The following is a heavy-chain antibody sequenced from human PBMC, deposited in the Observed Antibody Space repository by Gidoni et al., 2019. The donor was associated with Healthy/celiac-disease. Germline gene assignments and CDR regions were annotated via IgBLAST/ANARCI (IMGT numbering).Heavy chain of an antibody. Sequence: EVQLVESGGGLVQPGGSLRLSCAASGFTFSSYSMNWVRPAPGKGLEWVSYISSSSSTIYYADSVKGRFTISRDNAKNSLYLQMNSLRDEDTAVYYCARELAVAGTWNWFDPWGQGTLVTVSS. CDR1: GFTFSSYS. CDR3: ARELAVAGTWNWFDP. D-gene: IGHD6-19*01. V-gene: IGHV3-48*02. CDR2: ISSSSSTI. J-gene: IGHJ5*02.